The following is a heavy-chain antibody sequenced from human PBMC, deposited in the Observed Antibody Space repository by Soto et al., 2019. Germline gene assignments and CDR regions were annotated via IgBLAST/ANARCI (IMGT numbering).Heavy chain of an antibody. Sequence: QVQLQESGPGLVKPSETLILTCTVSGGSIGHYYWNWIRQPPGKGLEWIAYVHYSGTTSYNPSLQSRVTISLDTSTNQFSLTLSFVTGADTAVYYCARRWSGTDYWGQGTMVTVSS. CDR1: GGSIGHYY. J-gene: IGHJ4*02. CDR3: ARRWSGTDY. V-gene: IGHV4-59*01. CDR2: VHYSGTT. D-gene: IGHD3-10*01.